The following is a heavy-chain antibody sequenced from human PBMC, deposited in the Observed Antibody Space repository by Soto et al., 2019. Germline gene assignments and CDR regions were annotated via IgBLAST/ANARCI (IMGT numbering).Heavy chain of an antibody. J-gene: IGHJ4*02. CDR1: GFTFSSYA. CDR3: ARRGSGSYGDC. CDR2: ISGSGGST. V-gene: IGHV3-23*01. D-gene: IGHD1-26*01. Sequence: EVQLLESGGGLVQPGGSLRLSCAASGFTFSSYAMRWVRQAPVKGLEWVSAISGSGGSTYYADSVKGRFTISRDNSKNTRYLQMNSLRAEDTAVYYCARRGSGSYGDCGGQGTLVTVSS.